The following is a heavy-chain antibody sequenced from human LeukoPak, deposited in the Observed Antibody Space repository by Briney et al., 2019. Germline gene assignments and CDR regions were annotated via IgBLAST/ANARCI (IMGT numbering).Heavy chain of an antibody. J-gene: IGHJ4*02. V-gene: IGHV5-51*01. CDR1: GYSFTSYW. CDR2: IYPGDSDT. Sequence: GESLKISCKGSGYSFTSYWIGWVRQMPGKGLEWMGIIYPGDSDTRYSPSFQGQVTISADKSISTAYLQWSSLKASDTATYYCARHLSIAAAGDHFDCWGQGTLVTVSS. CDR3: ARHLSIAAAGDHFDC. D-gene: IGHD6-13*01.